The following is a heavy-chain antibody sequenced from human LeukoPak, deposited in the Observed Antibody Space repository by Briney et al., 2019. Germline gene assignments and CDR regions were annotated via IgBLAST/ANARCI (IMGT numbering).Heavy chain of an antibody. V-gene: IGHV1-18*01. CDR2: ISAYNGNT. D-gene: IGHD6-13*01. Sequence: ASVKVSCKASGYTFISWVRQAPGQGLEWMGWISAYNGNTNYAQKLQGRVTMTTDTSTSTAYMELRSLRSDDTAVYYCARVAVGQQLAPGHSYYYYGMDVWGQGTTVTVSS. J-gene: IGHJ6*02. CDR1: GYTF. CDR3: ARVAVGQQLAPGHSYYYYGMDV.